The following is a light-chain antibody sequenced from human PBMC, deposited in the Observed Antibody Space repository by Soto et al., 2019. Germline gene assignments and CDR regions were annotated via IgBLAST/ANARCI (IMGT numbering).Light chain of an antibody. Sequence: PGERVTLSCRASQCVDINLAWYQQKPGQPPRLLIYGASTRATDMSGTFSGRGSGTEFTLTISSLRPEDFAVYYCQQYRSWPRTFGQGTKVEMK. V-gene: IGKV3-15*01. CDR3: QQYRSWPRT. CDR1: QCVDIN. CDR2: GAS. J-gene: IGKJ1*01.